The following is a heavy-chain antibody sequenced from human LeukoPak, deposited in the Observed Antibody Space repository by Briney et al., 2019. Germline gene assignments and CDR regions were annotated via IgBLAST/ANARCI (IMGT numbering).Heavy chain of an antibody. V-gene: IGHV1-3*01. CDR3: ARDSSPRIVVAGDLSDY. D-gene: IGHD6-19*01. CDR2: INAGNGNT. CDR1: GYTFTSYA. J-gene: IGHJ4*02. Sequence: GASVKVSCKASGYTFTSYAMHWVRQAPGQRLEWMGWINAGNGNTKYSQKFQGRVTITRDTSASTAYMELSSLRSDDTAVYYCARDSSPRIVVAGDLSDYWGQGTLVTVSS.